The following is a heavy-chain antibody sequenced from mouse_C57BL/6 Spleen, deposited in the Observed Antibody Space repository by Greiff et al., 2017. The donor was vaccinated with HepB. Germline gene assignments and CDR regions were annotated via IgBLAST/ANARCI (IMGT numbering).Heavy chain of an antibody. CDR1: GFTFTDYY. J-gene: IGHJ2*01. CDR2: IRNKANGYTT. V-gene: IGHV7-3*01. CDR3: ARDGITELGRGYFDY. D-gene: IGHD4-1*01. Sequence: EVQGVESGGGLVQPGGSLSLSCAASGFTFTDYYMSWVRQPPGKALEWLGFIRNKANGYTTEYSASVKGRFTISRDNSQSILYLQMNALRAEDSATYYCARDGITELGRGYFDYWGQGTTLTVSS.